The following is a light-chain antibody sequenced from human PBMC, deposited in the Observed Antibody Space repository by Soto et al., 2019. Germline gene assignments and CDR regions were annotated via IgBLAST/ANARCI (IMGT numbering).Light chain of an antibody. V-gene: IGKV1-39*01. CDR1: QRISSL. J-gene: IGKJ1*01. CDR3: PQAFSAEWT. CDR2: ATS. Sequence: DVQMKKSLSALSSYVGDRVTITGRASQRISSLLNWYQQKPGKAPKLLIYATSNLQSGVPSRFSGTGSGTDFTLTISSLQPEDFATYFCPQAFSAEWTFAQRTNADIK.